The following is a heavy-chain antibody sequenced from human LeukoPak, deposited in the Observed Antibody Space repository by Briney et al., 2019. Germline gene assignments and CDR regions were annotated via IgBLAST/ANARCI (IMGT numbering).Heavy chain of an antibody. J-gene: IGHJ4*02. CDR2: IYYSGTT. Sequence: PSETLSLTCTVSGDSISSYYWGWIRQPPGKGLEWIGSIYYSGTTNYNPSLESRVTISLDTSKNQFSLKLSSATDADTAIYYCARHSLGSSWYLVAYWGQGTLVTVSS. D-gene: IGHD6-13*01. CDR1: GDSISSYY. CDR3: ARHSLGSSWYLVAY. V-gene: IGHV4-59*08.